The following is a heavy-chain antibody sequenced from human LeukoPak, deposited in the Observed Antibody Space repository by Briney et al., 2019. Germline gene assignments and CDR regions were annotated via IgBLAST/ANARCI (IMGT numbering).Heavy chain of an antibody. Sequence: GESLKISCKGSGYSFTTYWIGWVRQMPGKGLEWMGIIFPDDSDTRYSPSFQGQVTISADRSINTAYLQWSSLKASDTAIYYCARLYGDSYFDYWGQGTLVTVSS. CDR2: IFPDDSDT. V-gene: IGHV5-51*01. J-gene: IGHJ4*02. CDR1: GYSFTTYW. CDR3: ARLYGDSYFDY. D-gene: IGHD4-17*01.